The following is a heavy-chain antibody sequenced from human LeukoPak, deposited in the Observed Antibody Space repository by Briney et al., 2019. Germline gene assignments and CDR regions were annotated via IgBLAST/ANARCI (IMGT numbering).Heavy chain of an antibody. CDR3: ARRAGAYTHPYDY. CDR1: GFTVSSNY. D-gene: IGHD3-16*01. J-gene: IGHJ4*02. CDR2: IYSGGST. Sequence: GGSLRLSCAASGFTVSSNYMSWVRQAPGKGLEWVSVIYSGGSTYYADSVKGRFTISRDNSKNTLCLQMNSLRAEDTAVYYCARRAGAYTHPYDYWGQGTLVTVS. V-gene: IGHV3-53*01.